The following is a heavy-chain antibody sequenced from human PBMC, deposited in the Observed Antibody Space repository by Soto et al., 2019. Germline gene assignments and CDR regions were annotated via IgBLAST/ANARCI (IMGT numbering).Heavy chain of an antibody. CDR2: INHSGST. J-gene: IGHJ4*02. Sequence: PSETLSLTCAVYGGSFSGYYWSWIRQPPGKGLEWIGEINHSGSTNYNPSLKSRVTISVDTSKNQFSLKLSSVTAADTAVYYCARGGPLLHRNYYDSSGYSFDYWGQGTLVTVSS. D-gene: IGHD3-22*01. V-gene: IGHV4-34*01. CDR3: ARGGPLLHRNYYDSSGYSFDY. CDR1: GGSFSGYY.